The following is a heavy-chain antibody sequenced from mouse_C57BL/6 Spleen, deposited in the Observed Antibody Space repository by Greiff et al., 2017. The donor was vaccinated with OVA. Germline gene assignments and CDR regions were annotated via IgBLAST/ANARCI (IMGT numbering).Heavy chain of an antibody. D-gene: IGHD4-1*01. J-gene: IGHJ4*01. V-gene: IGHV5-6*02. CDR1: GFTFSSYG. CDR3: ARGGAGNAMDY. Sequence: DVKLVESGGDLVKPGGSLKLSCAASGFTFSSYGMSWVRQTPDKRLEWVATISSGGSYTYYPDSVKGRFTISRDNAKNTLYLQMSSLKSEDTAMYYCARGGAGNAMDYWGQGTSVTVSS. CDR2: ISSGGSYT.